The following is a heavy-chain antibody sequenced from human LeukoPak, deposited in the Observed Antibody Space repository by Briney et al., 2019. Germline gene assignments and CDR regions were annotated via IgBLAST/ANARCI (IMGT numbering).Heavy chain of an antibody. CDR2: IYYSGST. J-gene: IGHJ5*02. CDR3: ARVRSGYSSSWYPIT. V-gene: IGHV4-61*05. D-gene: IGHD6-13*01. CDR1: GGSVSSSSYY. Sequence: SETLSLTCTVSGGSVSSSSYYWGWIRQPPGKGLEWIGYIYYSGSTNYNPSLKSRVTISVDTSKNQFSLKLSSVTAADTAVYYCARVRSGYSSSWYPITWGQGTLVTVSS.